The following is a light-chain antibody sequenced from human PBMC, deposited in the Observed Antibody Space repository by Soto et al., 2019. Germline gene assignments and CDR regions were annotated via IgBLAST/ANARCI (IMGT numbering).Light chain of an antibody. J-gene: IGKJ5*01. Sequence: EIVLTQSAATLSLSTGERATLSCRASQSVSSYLAWYQQKPGQAPRLLIYDASNRATGIPARFSGSGSGTDFTLTISSLEPEDFAVYYCPQRSNWPITSGQGTRLEIK. CDR2: DAS. CDR3: PQRSNWPIT. V-gene: IGKV3-11*01. CDR1: QSVSSY.